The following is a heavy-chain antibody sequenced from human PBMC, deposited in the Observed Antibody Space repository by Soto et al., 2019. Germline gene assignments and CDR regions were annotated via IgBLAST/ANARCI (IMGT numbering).Heavy chain of an antibody. J-gene: IGHJ3*02. CDR1: GYTFTSYG. D-gene: IGHD4-17*01. V-gene: IGHV1-18*01. Sequence: ASVKVSCKASGYTFTSYGISWVRQAPGQGLEWMGWISAYNGNTNYAQKLQGRVTMTTDTSTSTAYMELRSLRSDDTAVYYCARVIFLNIGDPDAFDIWGQGTMVTVSS. CDR3: ARVIFLNIGDPDAFDI. CDR2: ISAYNGNT.